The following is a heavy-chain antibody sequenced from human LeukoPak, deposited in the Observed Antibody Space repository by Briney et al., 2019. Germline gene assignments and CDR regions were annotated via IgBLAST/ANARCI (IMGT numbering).Heavy chain of an antibody. CDR2: VYSSGST. CDR3: AREPSP. CDR1: GGSISSGYYY. V-gene: IGHV4-61*02. J-gene: IGHJ4*02. Sequence: SETLSLTCTVSGGSISSGYYYWSWIRQPAGKGLEWIGRVYSSGSTNYNPSLKSRVTISVDTSKSQFYLELTSVTAADTAVYYCAREPSPWGQGTLVTVSS.